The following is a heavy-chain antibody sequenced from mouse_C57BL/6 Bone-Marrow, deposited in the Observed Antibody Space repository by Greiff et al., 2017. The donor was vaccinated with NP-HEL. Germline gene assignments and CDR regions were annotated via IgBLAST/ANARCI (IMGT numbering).Heavy chain of an antibody. Sequence: VQLQQSGPELVKPGASVKISCKASGYTFTDYYMNWVKQSHGKSLEWIGDINPNNGGTSYNQKFKGKATLTVDKSSSTAYMELRSLTSEDSAVYYCARHYGSIYYFDYWGQGTTLTVSS. D-gene: IGHD1-1*01. V-gene: IGHV1-26*01. CDR2: INPNNGGT. J-gene: IGHJ2*01. CDR1: GYTFTDYY. CDR3: ARHYGSIYYFDY.